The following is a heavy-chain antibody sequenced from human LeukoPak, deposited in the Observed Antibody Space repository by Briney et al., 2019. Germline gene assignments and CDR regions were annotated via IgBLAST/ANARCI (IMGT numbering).Heavy chain of an antibody. V-gene: IGHV1-2*02. D-gene: IGHD3-10*01. J-gene: IGHJ5*02. CDR2: IDHNSGGT. CDR3: ARGGWFGELYEANWFDP. CDR1: GYTFTVYY. Sequence: ASVTVSYKASGYTFTVYYMHWVRQAHGQGIEWMGWIDHNSGGTNYAQKFQGRVTMTRDTSISTAYMELSRLRSDDTAVYYCARGGWFGELYEANWFDPWGQGTLVTVSS.